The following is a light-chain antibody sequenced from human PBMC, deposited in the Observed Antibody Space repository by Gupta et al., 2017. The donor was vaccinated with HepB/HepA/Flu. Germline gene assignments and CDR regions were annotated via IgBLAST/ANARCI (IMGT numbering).Light chain of an antibody. CDR1: QSISGN. J-gene: IGKJ5*01. Sequence: EIVMTQSPATLSVSPGESVTLSCRSSQSISGNVAWYQQKPGQSPTLLIYGASTRAAGIPARFSGSESGTDVSLTISSRQSEDLAIYYCQQYDNWRPITFGQGTRLEIK. CDR2: GAS. CDR3: QQYDNWRPIT. V-gene: IGKV3D-15*01.